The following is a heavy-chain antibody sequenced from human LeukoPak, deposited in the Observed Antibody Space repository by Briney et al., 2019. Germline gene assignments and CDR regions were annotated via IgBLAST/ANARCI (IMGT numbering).Heavy chain of an antibody. CDR1: GFTVSSDY. J-gene: IGHJ5*02. Sequence: GGSLRLSCAASGFTVSSDYMSWVRQAPGKGLEWVSIIYSGGSTYYADSVKGRFNISRDNSKNTLYLQMKSLRAEDTAVYYCARDPGGYSVSSRFDPWGQGTLVTVSS. V-gene: IGHV3-66*01. CDR3: ARDPGGYSVSSRFDP. D-gene: IGHD1-26*01. CDR2: IYSGGST.